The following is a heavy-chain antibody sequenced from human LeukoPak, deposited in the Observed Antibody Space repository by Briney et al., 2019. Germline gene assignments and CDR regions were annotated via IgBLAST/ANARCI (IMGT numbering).Heavy chain of an antibody. CDR1: GFTFSSHG. Sequence: GGSLRLSCAASGFTFSSHGINWVRQAPGKGLEWVSTISNSDGTYYSDSVKGRFTISRDNSENTLYLQMNSLRAEDTAVYYCAKATGYLLWGQGTLVTVSS. J-gene: IGHJ4*02. CDR3: AKATGYLL. V-gene: IGHV3-23*01. CDR2: ISNSDGT. D-gene: IGHD6-25*01.